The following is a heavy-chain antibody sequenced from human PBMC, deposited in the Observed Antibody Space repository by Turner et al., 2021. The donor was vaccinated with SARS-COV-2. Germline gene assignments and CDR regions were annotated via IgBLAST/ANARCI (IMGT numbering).Heavy chain of an antibody. V-gene: IGHV3-74*01. D-gene: IGHD4-4*01. CDR3: ARDRRVGDDYTSEFPIDAFDI. CDR1: GFTFSKFF. J-gene: IGHJ3*02. Sequence: EVQLVESGGGLVQPEGSLRLYCAASGFTFSKFFMHWVRQAPGKGLVWVSRISDDGSSPAYADSVKGRFTISRDNAKNTLYLQMNSLRAEDTAVYYCARDRRVGDDYTSEFPIDAFDIWGQGTMVTVSS. CDR2: ISDDGSSP.